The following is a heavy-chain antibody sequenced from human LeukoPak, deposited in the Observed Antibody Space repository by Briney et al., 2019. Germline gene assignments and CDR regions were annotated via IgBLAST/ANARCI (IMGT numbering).Heavy chain of an antibody. V-gene: IGHV3-23*01. D-gene: IGHD6-19*01. Sequence: GGSLTLSCAASGFTFSSYAMSWVRQAPGKGLEWVSAISGSGDSTYYADSVKGRFTISRDNSKNTLYLQMNSLRAEDTAVYYCAKETNEAGDGALDYWGQGTLVTVSS. J-gene: IGHJ4*02. CDR3: AKETNEAGDGALDY. CDR2: ISGSGDST. CDR1: GFTFSSYA.